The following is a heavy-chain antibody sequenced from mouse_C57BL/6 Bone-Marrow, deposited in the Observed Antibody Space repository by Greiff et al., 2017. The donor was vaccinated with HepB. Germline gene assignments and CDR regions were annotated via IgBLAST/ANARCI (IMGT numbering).Heavy chain of an antibody. CDR1: DSEVFPIAY. CDR2: ILPSIGRT. V-gene: IGHV15-2*01. Sequence: QVQLQQSGSELRSPGSSIKLSCKDFDSEVFPIAYMSWVRQKPGHGFEWIGGILPSIGRTIYGEKFEDKATLDADTLSNTAYLELNSLTSEDSAIYYCPRPSLYYFDYWGQGTTLTVSS. J-gene: IGHJ2*01. CDR3: PRPSLYYFDY.